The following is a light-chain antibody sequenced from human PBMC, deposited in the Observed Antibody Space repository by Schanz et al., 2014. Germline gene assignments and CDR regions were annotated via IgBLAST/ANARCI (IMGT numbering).Light chain of an antibody. CDR3: SSYAGSNFVV. Sequence: QSAPTQPASVSGSPGQSITISCTGTSSDVGGYNYVSWYQQHPGKAPKILIYEVSNRPSGVPDRFSGSKSGNTASLTVSGLQAEDEADYYCSSYAGSNFVVFGGGTKLTVL. V-gene: IGLV2-8*01. CDR2: EVS. CDR1: SSDVGGYNY. J-gene: IGLJ2*01.